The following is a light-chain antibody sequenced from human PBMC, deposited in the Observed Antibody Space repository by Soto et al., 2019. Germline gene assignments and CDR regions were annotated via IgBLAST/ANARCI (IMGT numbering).Light chain of an antibody. Sequence: QSVLTQPASVSGSPGQSITISCTGTSSDVGSYNLVSWYQQHPGKAPKLIIYDVTKRPSGVSNRFSGSKFGNTASLTISGLQAEDEAEYCCCSYAGRSTLVFGGGTKLTVL. J-gene: IGLJ2*01. CDR1: SSDVGSYNL. V-gene: IGLV2-23*02. CDR2: DVT. CDR3: CSYAGRSTLV.